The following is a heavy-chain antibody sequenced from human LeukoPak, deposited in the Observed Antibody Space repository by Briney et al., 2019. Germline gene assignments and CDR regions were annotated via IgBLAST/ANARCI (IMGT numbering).Heavy chain of an antibody. J-gene: IGHJ4*02. D-gene: IGHD4-23*01. V-gene: IGHV3-30-3*01. Sequence: GGSLRLSCAASGFTFSSYAMHWVRQAPGKGLEWVAVISYDGSNKYCADSVKGRFTISRDNSKNTLYLQMNSLRAEDTAVYYCARDARWMRATYYFDYWGQGTLVTVSS. CDR1: GFTFSSYA. CDR3: ARDARWMRATYYFDY. CDR2: ISYDGSNK.